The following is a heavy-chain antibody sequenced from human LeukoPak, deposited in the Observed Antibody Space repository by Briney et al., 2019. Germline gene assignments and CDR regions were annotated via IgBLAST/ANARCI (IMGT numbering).Heavy chain of an antibody. J-gene: IGHJ5*02. Sequence: PSETLSLTCTVSGYSISSGYYWGWIRQPPGKGLEWIGSIYHSGSTYYNPSLKSRVTLSVDTSKNQFSLKLSSVTAADTAVYFCARLTGNNWFDPWGQGTLVTVSS. CDR1: GYSISSGYY. CDR2: IYHSGST. CDR3: ARLTGNNWFDP. V-gene: IGHV4-38-2*02. D-gene: IGHD1-20*01.